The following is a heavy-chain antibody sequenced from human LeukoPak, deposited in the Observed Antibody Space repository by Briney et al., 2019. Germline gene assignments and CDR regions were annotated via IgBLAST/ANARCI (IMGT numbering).Heavy chain of an antibody. CDR3: ARAYHYGGMLNFDY. D-gene: IGHD4-23*01. J-gene: IGHJ4*02. CDR2: IYTSGST. Sequence: PSQTLSLTCSVSGGSISSGSYYWSWIRQPAGKGLEWIGRIYTSGSTNYNPSLKSRVTISVDRSKNQFSLKLSSVTAADTAVYYCARAYHYGGMLNFDYWGQGTLVTVSS. CDR1: GGSISSGSYY. V-gene: IGHV4-61*02.